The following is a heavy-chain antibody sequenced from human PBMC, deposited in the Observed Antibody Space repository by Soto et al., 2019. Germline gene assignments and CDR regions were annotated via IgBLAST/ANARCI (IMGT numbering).Heavy chain of an antibody. CDR1: GFTFSSYA. CDR3: VKDGSSGWPYYYGMDV. D-gene: IGHD6-19*01. J-gene: IGHJ6*02. V-gene: IGHV3-30-3*01. CDR2: ISYDGSNK. Sequence: PGGSLRLSCAASGFTFSSYAMHWVRQAPGKGLEWVAVISYDGSNKYYADSVKGRFTISRDNSKNTLYLQMNSLRAEDTAVYYCVKDGSSGWPYYYGMDVWGQGTTVTVSS.